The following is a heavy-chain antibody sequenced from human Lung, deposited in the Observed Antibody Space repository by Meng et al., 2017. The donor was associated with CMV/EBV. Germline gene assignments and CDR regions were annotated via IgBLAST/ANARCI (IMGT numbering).Heavy chain of an antibody. V-gene: IGHV4-59*01. J-gene: IGHJ5*02. D-gene: IGHD3-3*01. CDR1: GGSMNNYF. CDR2: IHSSGST. Sequence: SXTLSLTCTVSGGSMNNYFWSWIRQPPGKGLEWIGYIHSSGSTNYSPSLKSRVSISVDRSKNQFSLKLTSVTATDTAVYYCARDHVPISGVVPRGFYPWGQGXPVTVSS. CDR3: ARDHVPISGVVPRGFYP.